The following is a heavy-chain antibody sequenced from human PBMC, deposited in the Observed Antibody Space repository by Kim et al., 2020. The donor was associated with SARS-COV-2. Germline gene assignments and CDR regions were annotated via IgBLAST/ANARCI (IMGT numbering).Heavy chain of an antibody. D-gene: IGHD2-2*01. CDR2: ISYDGSNK. CDR1: GFTFSSYA. V-gene: IGHV3-30-3*01. Sequence: GGSLRLSCAASGFTFSSYAMHWVRQAPGKGLERVAVISYDGSNKYYADSVKGRFTISRDNSKNTLYLQMNSLRAEDTAVYYCARDYAASPHTQYYYYYGMDVWGQGTTVTVSS. J-gene: IGHJ6*02. CDR3: ARDYAASPHTQYYYYYGMDV.